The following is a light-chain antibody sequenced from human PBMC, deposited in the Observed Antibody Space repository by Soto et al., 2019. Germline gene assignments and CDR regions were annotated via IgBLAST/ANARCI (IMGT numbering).Light chain of an antibody. CDR3: SSYAGSNNYV. J-gene: IGLJ1*01. CDR2: GVS. Sequence: QSALTQPPSASGSPGQSVTISCTGTSSDVGGYKYVSWYQQHPGKAPKVMIYGVSKRPSGVPNRFSGSKSGNTASLTVSGLQAEDEADYYCSSYAGSNNYVFGAGTKVPV. V-gene: IGLV2-8*01. CDR1: SSDVGGYKY.